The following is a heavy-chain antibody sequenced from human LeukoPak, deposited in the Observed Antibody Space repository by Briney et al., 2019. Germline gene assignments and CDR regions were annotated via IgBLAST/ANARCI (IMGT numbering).Heavy chain of an antibody. CDR3: ARDYDSSGYAEGIPLKAFDI. CDR1: GGSISSYY. CDR2: IYTSGST. D-gene: IGHD3-22*01. V-gene: IGHV4-4*07. Sequence: SETLSLTCTVSGGSISSYYWSWIRQPAGKGLEWIGRIYTSGSTNYNPSLTSRVTMSVDTSKNQFSLKLSSVTAADTAVYYCARDYDSSGYAEGIPLKAFDIWGQGTMVTVSS. J-gene: IGHJ3*02.